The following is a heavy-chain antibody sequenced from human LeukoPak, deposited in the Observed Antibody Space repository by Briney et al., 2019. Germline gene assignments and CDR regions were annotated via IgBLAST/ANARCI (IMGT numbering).Heavy chain of an antibody. V-gene: IGHV3-21*01. CDR3: ARTIYDGKHYFDY. CDR1: GFTFSSYS. J-gene: IGHJ4*02. Sequence: PGGSLRLSCAASGFTFSSYSMNWVRRAPGKGLEWVSSISSSSSYIYYADSVKGRFTISRDNAKDSLYLQMNRLRAEDTAVYYCARTIYDGKHYFDYWGRGTLVTVSS. D-gene: IGHD5/OR15-5a*01. CDR2: ISSSSSYI.